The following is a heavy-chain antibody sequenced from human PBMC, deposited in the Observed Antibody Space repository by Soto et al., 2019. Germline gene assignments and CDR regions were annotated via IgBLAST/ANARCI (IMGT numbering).Heavy chain of an antibody. J-gene: IGHJ3*02. CDR1: GFTFSSYG. CDR3: ARDRFRFNALDM. Sequence: QVQLVESGGGVVQPGRSLRLSCAASGFTFSSYGMHWVRQAPGQGLEWGAVFSYDGSNIYYADSVKGRFTISRDNSKNTLYLQMNSLRVEESAGYYCARDRFRFNALDMWGQGTMVTVSS. D-gene: IGHD3-16*01. V-gene: IGHV3-33*05. CDR2: FSYDGSNI.